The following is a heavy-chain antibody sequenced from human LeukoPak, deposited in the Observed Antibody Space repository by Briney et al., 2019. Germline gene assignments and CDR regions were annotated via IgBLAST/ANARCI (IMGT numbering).Heavy chain of an antibody. J-gene: IGHJ4*02. CDR2: THYIVST. D-gene: IGHD3-10*01. CDR1: TGSISSYY. Sequence: SESLSLTCTVYTGSISSYYWSWIRHPPGKGLEWIGSTHYIVSTTFHPSHKSRVTMSVDTSKSQFSLKLSSVTAADTAVYYCARAGSEYYYGSGRPRELDYWGQGTLVTVSS. V-gene: IGHV4-59*01. CDR3: ARAGSEYYYGSGRPRELDY.